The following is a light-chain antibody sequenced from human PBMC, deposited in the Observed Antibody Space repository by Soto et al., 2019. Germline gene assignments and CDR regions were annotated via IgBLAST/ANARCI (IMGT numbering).Light chain of an antibody. CDR2: RVS. Sequence: DVALTQSPLSLPVNFGQPASISCRSSKSLVYSDGNTHLSWFHQRPGQSPRRLIYRVSSRDSGVPYGVRGRGSGTDFTMEIRRVEAEDMGIYFCAQGTHWPRTFGQGTKVEVK. J-gene: IGKJ1*01. CDR1: KSLVYSDGNTH. CDR3: AQGTHWPRT. V-gene: IGKV2-30*01.